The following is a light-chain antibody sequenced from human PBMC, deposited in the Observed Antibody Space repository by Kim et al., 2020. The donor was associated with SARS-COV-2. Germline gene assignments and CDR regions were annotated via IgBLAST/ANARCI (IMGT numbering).Light chain of an antibody. V-gene: IGKV3-11*01. Sequence: WSPGERATLPCRASQSVTGRVSWYQQRPGQAPRLLIYYTSNRATGIPVRFSGSGSGTDFTLTISSLEPEDFAVYYCQQRRSWPLTFGGGTKVEIK. CDR2: YTS. CDR1: QSVTGR. J-gene: IGKJ4*01. CDR3: QQRRSWPLT.